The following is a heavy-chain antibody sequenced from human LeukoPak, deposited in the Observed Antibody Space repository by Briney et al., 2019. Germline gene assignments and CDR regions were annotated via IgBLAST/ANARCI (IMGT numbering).Heavy chain of an antibody. CDR2: ISWNSGSI. J-gene: IGHJ3*02. Sequence: GRSLRLSCAASGFTFDDYAMHWVRQAPGKGLEWVSGISWNSGSIGYADSVKGRFTISRDNAKNSLYLRMNSLRAEDMALYYCAKEMGNHYYDSSGYSYDAFDIWGQGTMVTVSS. D-gene: IGHD3-22*01. CDR3: AKEMGNHYYDSSGYSYDAFDI. V-gene: IGHV3-9*03. CDR1: GFTFDDYA.